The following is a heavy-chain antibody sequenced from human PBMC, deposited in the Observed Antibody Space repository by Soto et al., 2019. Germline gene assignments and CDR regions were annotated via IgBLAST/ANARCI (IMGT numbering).Heavy chain of an antibody. CDR2: INPNSGGT. J-gene: IGHJ6*02. D-gene: IGHD3-10*01. V-gene: IGHV1-2*07. CDR1: GYTFTDHY. CDR3: ARGGLRGLSGRRLCYYGMKV. Sequence: ASVNVSFKASGYTFTDHYLHWVRQAPGQWLELMAWINPNSGGTNYALQFQGRVTLTRDTSIGTAYMELSRLRSDDTAIYYCARGGLRGLSGRRLCYYGMKVWGQGTTVNDSS.